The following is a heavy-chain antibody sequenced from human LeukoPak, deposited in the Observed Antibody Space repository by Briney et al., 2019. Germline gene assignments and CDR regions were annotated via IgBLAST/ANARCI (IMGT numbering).Heavy chain of an antibody. J-gene: IGHJ6*03. CDR3: IKSVRPSYYYYYMDV. V-gene: IGHV3-73*01. CDR1: GFTFSGSA. D-gene: IGHD3-10*01. CDR2: IRSKANSYAT. Sequence: TGGSLRLSCAASGFTFSGSAMHWVRQASGKGLEWVGRIRSKANSYATAYAASVKGRFTISRDDSKNTAYLQMNSLKTEDTAVYYCIKSVRPSYYYYYMDVWGKGTTVTVSS.